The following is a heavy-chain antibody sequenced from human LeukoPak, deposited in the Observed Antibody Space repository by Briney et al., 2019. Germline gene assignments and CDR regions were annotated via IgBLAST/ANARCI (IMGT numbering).Heavy chain of an antibody. V-gene: IGHV3-30*02. CDR3: ARGKTGSGWYNPSGY. Sequence: PGGSLRLSCAASGFTFSSYGMHWVRQAPGKGLEWVAFIRYDGSNKYYADSVRGRFTISRDNSKNTLYLQMNSLRSDDTAVYYCARGKTGSGWYNPSGYWGQGTLVTVSS. J-gene: IGHJ4*02. CDR1: GFTFSSYG. CDR2: IRYDGSNK. D-gene: IGHD6-19*01.